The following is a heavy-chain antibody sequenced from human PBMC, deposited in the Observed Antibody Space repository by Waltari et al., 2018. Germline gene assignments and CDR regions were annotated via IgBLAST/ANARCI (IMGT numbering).Heavy chain of an antibody. CDR1: GGTFSSYA. V-gene: IGHV1-69*13. CDR2: IIPIFVTA. D-gene: IGHD3-10*01. CDR3: ATPPEMGFRECRFDY. Sequence: QVQLVQSGAEVKKPGSSVKVSCKASGGTFSSYAISWVRQAPGQGLEWMGGIIPIFVTANYAQKFQGRVTITADESTSTAYMELSSLRAEDTAVYYCATPPEMGFRECRFDYWGQGTLVTVSS. J-gene: IGHJ4*02.